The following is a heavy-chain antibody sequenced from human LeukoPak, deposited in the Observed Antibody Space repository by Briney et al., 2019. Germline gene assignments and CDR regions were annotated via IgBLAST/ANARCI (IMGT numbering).Heavy chain of an antibody. CDR3: ASAAVIWYFDL. D-gene: IGHD6-25*01. Sequence: GSSVKVSCKASGVTFSNYGFSWVRQAPGQGLEWMGRIIPFLDVTTYAQKFQDRVTISADKSTNTVYMEINSLKSEDTAVYFCASAAVIWYFDLWGRGSLVTASS. CDR2: IIPFLDVT. J-gene: IGHJ2*01. V-gene: IGHV1-69*04. CDR1: GVTFSNYG.